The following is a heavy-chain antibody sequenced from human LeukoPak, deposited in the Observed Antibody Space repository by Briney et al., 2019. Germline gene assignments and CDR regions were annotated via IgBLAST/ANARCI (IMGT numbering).Heavy chain of an antibody. Sequence: PGGSLRLSCAASGFTFSSYWMHWVRQAPGKGLVWVSRINSDGSSTSYADSVKGRFTISRDNAKNTLYLQMNSLRAEDTAVYYCAREGPIGWEPAFDYWGQGTLVTVSS. CDR2: INSDGSST. J-gene: IGHJ4*02. CDR1: GFTFSSYW. D-gene: IGHD1-26*01. V-gene: IGHV3-74*01. CDR3: AREGPIGWEPAFDY.